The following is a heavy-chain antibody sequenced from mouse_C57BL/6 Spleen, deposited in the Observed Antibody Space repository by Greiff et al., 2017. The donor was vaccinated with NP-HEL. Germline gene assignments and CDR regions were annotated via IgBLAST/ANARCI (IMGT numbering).Heavy chain of an antibody. Sequence: EVQLVESGGGLVKPGGSLSLSCAASGFTFTDYYMSWVRQPPGKALEWLGFIRNKANGYTTEYSASVKGRFTISRDNSQSILYLQMNALRAEDSATYYCARWGTGGSAWFAYWGQGTLVTVSA. V-gene: IGHV7-3*01. CDR1: GFTFTDYY. J-gene: IGHJ3*01. D-gene: IGHD1-1*01. CDR3: ARWGTGGSAWFAY. CDR2: IRNKANGYTT.